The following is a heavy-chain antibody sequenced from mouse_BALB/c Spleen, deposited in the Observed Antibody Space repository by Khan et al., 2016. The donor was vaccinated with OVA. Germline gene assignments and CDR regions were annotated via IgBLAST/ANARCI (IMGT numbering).Heavy chain of an antibody. J-gene: IGHJ3*01. CDR2: ISRAGDYT. CDR1: GFTFSSYG. Sequence: EVELVESGGDLVKPGGSLKLSCAASGFTFSSYGMSWVRQTPDKRLEWVATISRAGDYTYYPDNVKGRFTISRDTAKNPLYLQMSSLKSEDTAMFYGASHLPVSFAYWGQGTLVTVSA. CDR3: ASHLPVSFAY. V-gene: IGHV5-6*01.